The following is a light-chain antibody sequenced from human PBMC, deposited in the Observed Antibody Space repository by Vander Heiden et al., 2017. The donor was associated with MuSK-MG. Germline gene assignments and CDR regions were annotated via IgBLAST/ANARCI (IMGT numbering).Light chain of an antibody. J-gene: IGLJ1*01. CDR3: ASYTTTSALYV. Sequence: QSVLTQPASVSGSPGQSITISCSGTSRNIGGYDYVSWYQQSPGKAPKLIIYDVSNRPSGVSDRFSGSKSGNTASLTISGLHVDDEADYYCASYTTTSALYVCGAGTQVTVL. CDR2: DVS. CDR1: SRNIGGYDY. V-gene: IGLV2-14*01.